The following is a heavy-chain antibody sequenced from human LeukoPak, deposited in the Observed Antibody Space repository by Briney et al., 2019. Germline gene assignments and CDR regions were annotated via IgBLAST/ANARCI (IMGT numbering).Heavy chain of an antibody. CDR1: GFTFSSYG. CDR2: ISYDGSNK. V-gene: IGHV3-30*18. Sequence: GGSLRLSCAASGFTFSSYGMHWVRQAPGKGLEWVAVISYDGSNKYYADSVKGRFTISGNNSKNTLYLQMNSLRAEDTAVYYCAKGAYSSSSDFGYWGQGTLVTVSS. D-gene: IGHD6-6*01. J-gene: IGHJ4*02. CDR3: AKGAYSSSSDFGY.